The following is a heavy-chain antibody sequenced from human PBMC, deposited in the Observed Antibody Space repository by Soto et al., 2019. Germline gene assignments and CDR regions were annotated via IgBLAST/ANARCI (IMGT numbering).Heavy chain of an antibody. CDR2: ISYDGSNK. D-gene: IGHD3-16*01. CDR1: GFTFSSYG. J-gene: IGHJ6*02. V-gene: IGHV3-30*18. Sequence: QVQLVESGGGVVQPGRSLRLSCAASGFTFSSYGMHWVRQAPGKGLEWVAVISYDGSNKYYADSVKGRFTISRDNSKNTLYLQMNSLRAEDTAVYYCAKAVGGGTHYYYYGMDVWGQGTTVTVSS. CDR3: AKAVGGGTHYYYYGMDV.